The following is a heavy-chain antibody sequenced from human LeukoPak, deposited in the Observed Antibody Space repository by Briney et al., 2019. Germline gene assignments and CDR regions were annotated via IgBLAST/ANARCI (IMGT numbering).Heavy chain of an antibody. J-gene: IGHJ5*02. CDR2: IIPILGQT. CDR3: VVCGYYYDWFDP. Sequence: SVSVSCKASGTFTDYSISWVRQAPGQGLEWMGRIIPILGQTDYTQKFHDRVTFTADKPTTTAYMELTSLNSEDTAIYYCVVCGYYYDWFDPWGQGTLVTV. CDR1: GTFTDYS. D-gene: IGHD3-3*01. V-gene: IGHV1-69*02.